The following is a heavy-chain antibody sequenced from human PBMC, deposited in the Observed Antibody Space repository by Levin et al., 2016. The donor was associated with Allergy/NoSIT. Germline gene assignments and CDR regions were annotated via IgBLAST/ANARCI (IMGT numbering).Heavy chain of an antibody. D-gene: IGHD3-10*01. V-gene: IGHV3-7*03. J-gene: IGHJ4*02. CDR1: GLTFDTYW. Sequence: GGSLRLSCEASGLTFDTYWMSWIRQAPGKGLEWVANMKHDGSVKHYVGSVKGRFTVSRDNSRNALYLQMNSLRAEDTAMYYCAKIKGSGSRYFDSWGQGTPVTVSS. CDR3: AKIKGSGSRYFDS. CDR2: MKHDGSVK.